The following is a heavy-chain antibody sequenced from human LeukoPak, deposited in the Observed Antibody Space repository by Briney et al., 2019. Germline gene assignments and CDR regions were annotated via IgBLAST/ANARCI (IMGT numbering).Heavy chain of an antibody. CDR2: IRYDGSNK. J-gene: IGHJ6*03. D-gene: IGHD5-12*01. CDR3: AKGGGYEAQYYYYYLDV. Sequence: GGSLRLSCAASGFTFSSYSMNWVRQAPGKGLEWVAFIRYDGSNKYYADSVKGRFTVSRDNSKNTLYLQMKSLRAEDTAVYYCAKGGGYEAQYYYYYLDVWGKGTTVAISS. V-gene: IGHV3-30*02. CDR1: GFTFSSYS.